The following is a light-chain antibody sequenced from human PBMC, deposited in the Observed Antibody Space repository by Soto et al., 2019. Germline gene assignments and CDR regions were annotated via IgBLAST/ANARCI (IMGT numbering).Light chain of an antibody. CDR2: AAS. CDR3: QQSYSTLYT. Sequence: DIQMTQSPSSLSASVGDRVTITCRASQSISSSLNWYQQKPGKAPDLLIYAASRLQSGVPSRFSGSGSGADFTLTISSLQPEDFATYYCQQSYSTLYTFGQGTKVDIK. J-gene: IGKJ2*01. V-gene: IGKV1-39*01. CDR1: QSISSS.